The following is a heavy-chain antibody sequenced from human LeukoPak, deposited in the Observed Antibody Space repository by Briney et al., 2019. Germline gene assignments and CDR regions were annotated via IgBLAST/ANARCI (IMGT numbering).Heavy chain of an antibody. V-gene: IGHV1-18*01. CDR2: ISVYNGNT. CDR1: GYTFTSYG. D-gene: IGHD2-15*01. J-gene: IGHJ3*02. CDR3: ASPYCSGGTCYAHDAFGI. Sequence: GASVKVSCKASGYTFTSYGISWVRQAPGQGLEWMGWISVYNGNTNYAQKLQGRVTMTTDTSTSTAYMELRSLRSDDTAVYYCASPYCSGGTCYAHDAFGIWGQGTMVTVSS.